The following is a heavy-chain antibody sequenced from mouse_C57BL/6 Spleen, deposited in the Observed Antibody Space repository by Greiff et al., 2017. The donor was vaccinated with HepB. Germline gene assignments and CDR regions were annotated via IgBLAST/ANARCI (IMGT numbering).Heavy chain of an antibody. CDR1: GFNIKDDY. CDR3: TGGRDYAMDY. V-gene: IGHV14-4*01. CDR2: IDPENGDT. Sequence: EVKLQESGAELVRPGASVKLSCTASGFNIKDDYMHWVKQRPEQGLEWIGWIDPENGDTEYASKFQGKATITADTSSNTAYLQLSSLTSEDTAVYYCTGGRDYAMDYWGQGTSVTVSS. J-gene: IGHJ4*01.